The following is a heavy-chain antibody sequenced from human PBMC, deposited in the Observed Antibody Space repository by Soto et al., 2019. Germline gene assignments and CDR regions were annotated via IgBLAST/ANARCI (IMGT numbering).Heavy chain of an antibody. J-gene: IGHJ5*01. Sequence: SETLSLTCTVSGGSISSYYWSWIRQPPGKGLEWIGYIYNSGSTNYNPSPKSRVTISVDTSKNQFSLKLSSVTAADTAVYYCVRTLTSGRQDSWGQGTLVTVSS. D-gene: IGHD3-10*01. CDR3: VRTLTSGRQDS. V-gene: IGHV4-59*01. CDR1: GGSISSYY. CDR2: IYNSGST.